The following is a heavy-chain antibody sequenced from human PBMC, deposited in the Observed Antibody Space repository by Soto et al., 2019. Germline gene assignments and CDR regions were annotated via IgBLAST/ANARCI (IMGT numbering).Heavy chain of an antibody. J-gene: IGHJ6*02. V-gene: IGHV4-39*02. D-gene: IGHD3-10*01. Sequence: SETLSLTCTVPGGSIRSSSYYWGWIRQPPGKGLEWIGYIYYSGSTYYNPSLKSRITISVDTSKNHFSLNLSSVTAADTSVYYCARLSYYYGSGGMYAMDVWGQGTAVTVS. CDR3: ARLSYYYGSGGMYAMDV. CDR2: IYYSGST. CDR1: GGSIRSSSYY.